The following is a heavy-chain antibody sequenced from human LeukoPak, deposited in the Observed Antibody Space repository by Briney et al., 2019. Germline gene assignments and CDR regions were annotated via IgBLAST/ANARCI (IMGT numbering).Heavy chain of an antibody. Sequence: PGGSLRLSCAASGFTFSSYSMNWVRQAPGKGLEWVSSISSSSSYIYYADSVKGRFTISRDNAKNSLYLQMNSLRGEDTAMYYCAKGFYYGAVGYYFDYWGQGTLVTVSS. V-gene: IGHV3-21*06. D-gene: IGHD3-22*01. J-gene: IGHJ4*02. CDR1: GFTFSSYS. CDR3: AKGFYYGAVGYYFDY. CDR2: ISSSSSYI.